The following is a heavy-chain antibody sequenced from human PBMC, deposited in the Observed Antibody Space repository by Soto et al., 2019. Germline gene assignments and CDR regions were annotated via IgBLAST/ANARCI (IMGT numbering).Heavy chain of an antibody. J-gene: IGHJ6*02. CDR2: IYSGGST. D-gene: IGHD3-3*01. Sequence: HPGGSLRLSCAASGFTVSSNYMSWVRQAPGKGLEWVSVIYSGGSTYYADSVKGRFTISRDNSKNTLYLQMNSLRAEDTAVYYCARGHPPPVWSGSWGMDVWGQGTTVTVSS. CDR1: GFTVSSNY. V-gene: IGHV3-53*01. CDR3: ARGHPPPVWSGSWGMDV.